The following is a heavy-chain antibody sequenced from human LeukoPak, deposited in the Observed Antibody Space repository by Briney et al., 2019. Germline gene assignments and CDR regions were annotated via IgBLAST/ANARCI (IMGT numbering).Heavy chain of an antibody. Sequence: ASVKVSCKASGYTFTSYGISWVRQAPGQGLEWMGWISAYNGNTNYAKKLQGRVTMTTDTSTSTAYMELRSLRSDDTAVYYCARLKRAKAVAAPNWFDPWGQGTLVTVSS. V-gene: IGHV1-18*04. CDR2: ISAYNGNT. CDR3: ARLKRAKAVAAPNWFDP. D-gene: IGHD2-15*01. CDR1: GYTFTSYG. J-gene: IGHJ5*02.